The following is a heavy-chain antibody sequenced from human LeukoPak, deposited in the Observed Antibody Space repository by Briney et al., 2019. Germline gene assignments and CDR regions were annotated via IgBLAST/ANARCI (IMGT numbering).Heavy chain of an antibody. D-gene: IGHD6-19*01. Sequence: GGSLRLSCVASGFTVSSNYMSWVRQAPGKGLEWVSVIYSAGNTYYADSVKGRFTISKHNSENTLYLHMNSLRVEDTAVYFCARGGTPGYSSGRIDYWGQGTLVTVSS. J-gene: IGHJ4*02. CDR1: GFTVSSNY. CDR3: ARGGTPGYSSGRIDY. V-gene: IGHV3-53*04. CDR2: IYSAGNT.